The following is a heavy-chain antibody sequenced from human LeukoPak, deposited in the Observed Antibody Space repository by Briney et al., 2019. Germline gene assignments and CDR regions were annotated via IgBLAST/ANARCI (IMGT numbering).Heavy chain of an antibody. CDR3: ARDRRWELLSMYYYYYMDV. J-gene: IGHJ6*03. CDR1: GGSISSYY. CDR2: IYTSGST. D-gene: IGHD1-26*01. V-gene: IGHV4-4*07. Sequence: SETLSLTCTVSGGSISSYYWSWIRQPAGKGLEWIGRIYTSGSTNYNPSLKSRVTMSVDTSKNQFSLKLSSVTAADTAVYYCARDRRWELLSMYYYYYMDVWGKGTTVTISS.